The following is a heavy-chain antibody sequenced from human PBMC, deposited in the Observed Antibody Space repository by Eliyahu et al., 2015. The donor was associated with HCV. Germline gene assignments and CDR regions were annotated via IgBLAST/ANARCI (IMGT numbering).Heavy chain of an antibody. CDR2: ISSRAGTI. Sequence: EVQLVESGGGLVRPGGSLRLSXAASGSSFSSYSXNWVRQAPGKGLEWVSYISSRAGTIFYADSVKGRFTISRDNAKNSLYLQMNSLRDDDTAVYYCARDGPPWSGFLRGLDVWGQGTTVTVSS. D-gene: IGHD3-3*01. V-gene: IGHV3-48*02. J-gene: IGHJ6*02. CDR3: ARDGPPWSGFLRGLDV. CDR1: GSSFSSYS.